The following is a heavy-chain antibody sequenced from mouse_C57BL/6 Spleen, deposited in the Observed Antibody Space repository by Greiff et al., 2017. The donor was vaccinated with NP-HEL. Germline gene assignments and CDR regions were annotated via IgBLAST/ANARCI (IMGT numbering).Heavy chain of an antibody. CDR3: ARGTFLYYFDY. CDR2: ISDGGSYT. CDR1: GFTFSSYA. Sequence: EVKLQESGGGLVKPGGSLKLSCAASGFTFSSYAMSWVRQTPEQRLEWVATISDGGSYTYYPDNVKGRFTISRDNAKNNLYLQMSHLKSEDTAMYYCARGTFLYYFDYWGQGTTLTVSS. J-gene: IGHJ2*01. V-gene: IGHV5-4*03.